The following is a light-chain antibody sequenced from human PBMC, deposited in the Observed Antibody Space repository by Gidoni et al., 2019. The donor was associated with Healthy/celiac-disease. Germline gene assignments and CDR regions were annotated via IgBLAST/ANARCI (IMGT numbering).Light chain of an antibody. Sequence: QSALTQPASVSGSPGQSITISCTGTSSDVGSYNLVPWYQQHPGKAPKLMIYEGSKRPSGVSNRFSGSKSGNTASLTISGLQAEDEAYYYCCSYAGSRVFGGGTKLTVL. CDR3: CSYAGSRV. CDR2: EGS. V-gene: IGLV2-23*01. J-gene: IGLJ2*01. CDR1: SSDVGSYNL.